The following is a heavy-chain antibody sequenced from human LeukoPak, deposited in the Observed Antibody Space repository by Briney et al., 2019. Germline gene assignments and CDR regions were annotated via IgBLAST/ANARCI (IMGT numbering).Heavy chain of an antibody. D-gene: IGHD1-26*01. CDR1: GGTFSSHA. CDR2: IIPILGIA. V-gene: IGHV1-69*04. J-gene: IGHJ5*02. Sequence: ASVKVSCKASGGTFSSHAISWVRQAPGQGLEWMGRIIPILGIANYAQKFQSRVTITADKSTSTAYMELSSLRSEDTAVYYCARGSVGATPHWFDPWGQGTLVTVSS. CDR3: ARGSVGATPHWFDP.